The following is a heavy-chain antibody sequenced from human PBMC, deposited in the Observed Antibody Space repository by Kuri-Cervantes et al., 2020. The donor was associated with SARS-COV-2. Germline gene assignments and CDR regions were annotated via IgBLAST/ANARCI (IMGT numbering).Heavy chain of an antibody. CDR3: ARARVGVFDF. Sequence: GGSLRLSRAASGFTFNTCAMHWVRQAPGKGLEWVAMISSDGSNKNYADSVKGRFTISRDNSKNTLHLQINSLRTEDTAVFYCARARVGVFDFWGQGALVTVSS. CDR1: GFTFNTCA. CDR2: ISSDGSNK. V-gene: IGHV3-30*04. D-gene: IGHD2-21*01. J-gene: IGHJ4*02.